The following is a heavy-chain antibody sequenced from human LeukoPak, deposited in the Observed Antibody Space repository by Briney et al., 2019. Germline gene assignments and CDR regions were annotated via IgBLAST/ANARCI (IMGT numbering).Heavy chain of an antibody. CDR1: GYTFTSYD. V-gene: IGHV1-46*01. CDR3: AIARHMQDSSGYPFDY. Sequence: ASVKVSCKASGYTFTSYDINWVRQAPGQGLEWMGIINPSGGSTSYAQKFQGRVTKTRDTSTSTVYMELSSLRSEDTAVYHCAIARHMQDSSGYPFDYWGQGTLVTVSS. D-gene: IGHD3-22*01. J-gene: IGHJ4*02. CDR2: INPSGGST.